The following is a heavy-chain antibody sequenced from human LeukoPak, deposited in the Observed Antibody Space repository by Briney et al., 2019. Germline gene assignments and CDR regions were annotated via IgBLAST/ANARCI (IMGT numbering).Heavy chain of an antibody. CDR3: AREFSLDTAMVHSFDY. J-gene: IGHJ4*02. CDR1: GYTFTDYY. D-gene: IGHD5-18*01. V-gene: IGHV1-69-2*01. Sequence: GATVKISCKVSGYTFTDYYMHWVQQAPGKGLEWMGLVDPEDGETIYAEKFQGRVTITADTSTDTAYMELSSLRSEDTAVYYCAREFSLDTAMVHSFDYWGQGTLVTVSS. CDR2: VDPEDGET.